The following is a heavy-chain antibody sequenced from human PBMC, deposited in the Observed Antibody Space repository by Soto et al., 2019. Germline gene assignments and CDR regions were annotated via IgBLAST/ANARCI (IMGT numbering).Heavy chain of an antibody. D-gene: IGHD2-2*01. V-gene: IGHV4-38-2*01. J-gene: IGHJ4*01. Sequence: SETLSLTCAISGYSISSGFYWGWIRQSPGKGLEWIGNVYRSGNAYYNPSLRSQVTISMDTSKNEVSLRLNAVTAADTAVYYCASQRRMRAWQINPWGQGALVTVSP. CDR1: GYSISSGFY. CDR2: VYRSGNA. CDR3: ASQRRMRAWQINP.